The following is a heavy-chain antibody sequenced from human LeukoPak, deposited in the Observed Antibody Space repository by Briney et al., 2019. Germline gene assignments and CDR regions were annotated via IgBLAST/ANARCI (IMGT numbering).Heavy chain of an antibody. D-gene: IGHD2-15*01. CDR2: ISSSSSTI. J-gene: IGHJ4*02. V-gene: IGHV3-48*01. Sequence: PGGSLRLSCAASGFTFSSYSMNWVRQAPGKGLERVSYISSSSSTISYADSVKGRFTISRDNAKNSLYLQMNSLRAEDTAVYYCARDYVVVVAATEKSFDYWGQGTLVTVSS. CDR1: GFTFSSYS. CDR3: ARDYVVVVAATEKSFDY.